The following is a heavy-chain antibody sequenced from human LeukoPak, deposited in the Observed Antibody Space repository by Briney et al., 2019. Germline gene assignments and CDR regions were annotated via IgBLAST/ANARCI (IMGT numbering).Heavy chain of an antibody. V-gene: IGHV1-69*05. CDR3: ATKPAAPGGGY. D-gene: IGHD6-13*01. CDR1: GGTFSSYA. CDR2: IIPIFGTA. J-gene: IGHJ4*02. Sequence: SVKVSCKASGGTFSSYAISWVRQAPGQGLEWMGGIIPIFGTANYAQKFQGRVTITTDESTSTAYMELSSLRAEDTAVYYCATKPAAPGGGYWGQGTLVTVSS.